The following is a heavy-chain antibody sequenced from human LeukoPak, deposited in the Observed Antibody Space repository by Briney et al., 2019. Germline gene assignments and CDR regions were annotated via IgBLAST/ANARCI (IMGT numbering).Heavy chain of an antibody. J-gene: IGHJ4*02. D-gene: IGHD6-19*01. CDR2: IYYSGST. Sequence: PPETLSLTCTLSGGSINSSSYYWGWVRQPPGMGLEWIGIIYYSGSTYYNLSLKSRVTISVDTSKNQYSLKLSSVTAADTAVYYCARFVYDSSGWSYYFDDWGQGTLVTVSS. CDR3: ARFVYDSSGWSYYFDD. V-gene: IGHV4-39*01. CDR1: GGSINSSSYY.